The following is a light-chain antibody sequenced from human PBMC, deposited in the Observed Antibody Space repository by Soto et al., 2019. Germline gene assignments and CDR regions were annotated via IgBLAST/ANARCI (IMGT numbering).Light chain of an antibody. Sequence: QSALTQPRSVSGSPGQSVTISCTGTSSDVGGYNYVSWYQQHPGKAPKLMIYDVSKRPSGVPDRFSGSKSGNTASLTISGLQAEDEADYYCCSYAGSYHYVFGTGTKGTVL. J-gene: IGLJ1*01. CDR3: CSYAGSYHYV. CDR1: SSDVGGYNY. V-gene: IGLV2-11*01. CDR2: DVS.